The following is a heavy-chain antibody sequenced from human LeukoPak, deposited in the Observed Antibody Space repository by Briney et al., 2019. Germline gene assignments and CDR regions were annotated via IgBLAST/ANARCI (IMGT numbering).Heavy chain of an antibody. J-gene: IGHJ4*02. Sequence: PGGSLRLSCAPSGFTFSGYSMNWVRQAPGKGLEWVSSISSSSNYIHYADSVKGRFTISRDNAKSSLYLQVNSLRAEDTAVYYCAAFATSSAQWANFDFWGQGTLVTVSS. CDR1: GFTFSGYS. D-gene: IGHD6-19*01. CDR3: AAFATSSAQWANFDF. V-gene: IGHV3-21*01. CDR2: ISSSSNYI.